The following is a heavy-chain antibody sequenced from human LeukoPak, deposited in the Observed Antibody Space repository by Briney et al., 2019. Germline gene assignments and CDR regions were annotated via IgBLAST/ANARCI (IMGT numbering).Heavy chain of an antibody. CDR2: IHYSGST. Sequence: SETLSLTCSVSGGSTRTSTSYWGWVRQPPGKGLEWIVSIHYSGSTYKNPSLKSRVTISMDTSKSQFSLKVTSLTAADSAVYFCARESSSSRYFMDVWGRGTTVTVSS. V-gene: IGHV4-39*07. CDR3: ARESSSSRYFMDV. J-gene: IGHJ6*03. D-gene: IGHD6-6*01. CDR1: GGSTRTSTSY.